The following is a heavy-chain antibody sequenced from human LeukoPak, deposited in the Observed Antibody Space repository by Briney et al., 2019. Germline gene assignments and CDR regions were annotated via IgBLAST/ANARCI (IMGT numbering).Heavy chain of an antibody. J-gene: IGHJ5*02. D-gene: IGHD3-16*01. CDR3: TRALGWGGYWFDP. Sequence: GGSLRLSCTASGFTFGDYAMSWFRQAPGKGLEWVGSIRSKAYGGTTEYAASVKGRFTISRDDSKSIAYLQMNSLKTEDTAVYYCTRALGWGGYWFDPWGQGTLVTVSS. V-gene: IGHV3-49*03. CDR1: GFTFGDYA. CDR2: IRSKAYGGTT.